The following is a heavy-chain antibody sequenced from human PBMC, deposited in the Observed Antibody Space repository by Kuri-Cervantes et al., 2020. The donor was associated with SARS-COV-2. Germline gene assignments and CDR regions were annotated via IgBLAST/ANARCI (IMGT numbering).Heavy chain of an antibody. D-gene: IGHD6-13*01. CDR3: ARQGSELAVYYFDY. CDR2: MNPNSGNT. J-gene: IGHJ4*02. V-gene: IGHV1-18*01. Sequence: ASVKVSCKASGYTFTSYDINWVRQATGQGLEWMGWMNPNSGNTNYAQKLQGRVTMTTDTSTSTAYMGLRSLRSDDTAVYYCARQGSELAVYYFDYWGQGTLVTVSS. CDR1: GYTFTSYD.